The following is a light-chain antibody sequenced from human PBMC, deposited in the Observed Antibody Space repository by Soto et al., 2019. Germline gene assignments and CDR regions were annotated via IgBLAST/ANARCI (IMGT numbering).Light chain of an antibody. V-gene: IGLV2-8*01. CDR2: EVS. J-gene: IGLJ3*02. CDR3: TSYVGGNIGV. CDR1: SSDVGAYKY. Sequence: QSALTQPPSASGSPGQSVTISCTGTSSDVGAYKYVSWYQQYPGKAPKLMIYEVSKRPSGVPDRFSGSKSGNTASLTVSGLQSEHEADYYCTSYVGGNIGVFGGGTKLTVL.